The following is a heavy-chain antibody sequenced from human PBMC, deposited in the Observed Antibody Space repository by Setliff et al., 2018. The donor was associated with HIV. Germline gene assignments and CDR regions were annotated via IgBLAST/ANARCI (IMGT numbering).Heavy chain of an antibody. CDR3: ARFGIGGSSGP. D-gene: IGHD6-19*01. CDR1: GGSISTGGYY. CDR2: IYYSGTT. V-gene: IGHV4-31*11. J-gene: IGHJ5*02. Sequence: TSETLSLTCAVSGGSISTGGYYWSWIRQNPGRGLEWLGYIYYSGTTYYNPSLKSRVAVSVDTSKNQFSLKLSSVTAADTAVYYCARFGIGGSSGPWGQGTLVTVS.